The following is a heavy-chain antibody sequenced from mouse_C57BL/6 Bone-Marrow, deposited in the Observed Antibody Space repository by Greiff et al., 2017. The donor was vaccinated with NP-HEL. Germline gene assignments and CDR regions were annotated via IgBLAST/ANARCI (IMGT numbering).Heavy chain of an antibody. J-gene: IGHJ4*01. V-gene: IGHV10-1*01. CDR3: VRPTMRGDMDY. Sequence: DVKLVESGGGLVQPKGSLKLSCAASGFSFNTYAMNWVRQAPGKGLEWVARIRSKSNNYATYYADSVKDRFTISRDDSESMLYLQMNNLKTEDTAMYYCVRPTMRGDMDYWGQGTSVTVSS. CDR1: GFSFNTYA. CDR2: IRSKSNNYAT. D-gene: IGHD2-1*01.